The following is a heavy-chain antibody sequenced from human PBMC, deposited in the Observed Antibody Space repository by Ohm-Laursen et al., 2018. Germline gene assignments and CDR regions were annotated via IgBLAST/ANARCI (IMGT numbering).Heavy chain of an antibody. D-gene: IGHD3-22*01. J-gene: IGHJ6*02. CDR1: GGSISSYY. CDR3: ARLGHYYDTSDTRMDV. CDR2: MYYSGST. V-gene: IGHV4-59*07. Sequence: SHTLSLTCPVPGGSISSYYWTWLRQPTGQGLEWIGYMYYSGSTNYNPSLKSRVTLSVDTSKNQFSLKLTSVTAADTAVYYCARLGHYYDTSDTRMDVWGQGTTVTVSS.